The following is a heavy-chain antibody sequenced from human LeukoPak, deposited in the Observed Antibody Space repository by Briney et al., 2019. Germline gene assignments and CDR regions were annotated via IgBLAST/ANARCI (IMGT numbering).Heavy chain of an antibody. D-gene: IGHD3-22*01. J-gene: IGHJ4*02. V-gene: IGHV1-18*01. CDR2: ISAYNGNT. Sequence: ASVKVSCKASGGTFSSYAISWVRQAPGQGLEWMGWISAYNGNTNYAQKLQGRVTMTTDTSTSTAYMELRSLRSDDTAVYYCASVPYYYDSSGYLILWHWGQGTLVTVSS. CDR3: ASVPYYYDSSGYLILWH. CDR1: GGTFSSYA.